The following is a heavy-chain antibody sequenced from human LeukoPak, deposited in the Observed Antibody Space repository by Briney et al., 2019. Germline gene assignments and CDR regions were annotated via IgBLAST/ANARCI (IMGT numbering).Heavy chain of an antibody. Sequence: PGGSLRLSCAASGFTFSSYSMNWVRQAPGKGLEWVSSISSSSSYIYYADSVKGRFTISRDNAKNSLYLQMNSLRAEDTAVYYCAREVVPAADVHAFDIWGQGTMVTVSS. CDR3: AREVVPAADVHAFDI. J-gene: IGHJ3*02. V-gene: IGHV3-21*01. CDR1: GFTFSSYS. CDR2: ISSSSSYI. D-gene: IGHD2-2*01.